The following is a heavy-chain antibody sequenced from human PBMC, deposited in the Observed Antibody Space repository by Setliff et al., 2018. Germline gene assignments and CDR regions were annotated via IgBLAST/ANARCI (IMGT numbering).Heavy chain of an antibody. CDR3: AREGSIGWSQYFHH. D-gene: IGHD6-19*01. Sequence: GGSLRLSCALSGFTFSLHAMHWVGQAPGKGLAGVAVISDDGFKIYYAESVTCRFTISRDISTNTLFLEIDSLRSEDTGLYYCAREGSIGWSQYFHHWGQGTPVTVSS. CDR2: ISDDGFKI. CDR1: GFTFSLHA. V-gene: IGHV3-30-3*01. J-gene: IGHJ1*01.